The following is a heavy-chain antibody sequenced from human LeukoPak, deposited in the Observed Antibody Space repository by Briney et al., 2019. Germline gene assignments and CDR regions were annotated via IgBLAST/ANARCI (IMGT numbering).Heavy chain of an antibody. J-gene: IGHJ4*02. CDR3: ARGTSSSLFDY. CDR1: GFTVSSNY. D-gene: IGHD6-6*01. Sequence: GSLRLSCAASGFTVSSNYMSWVRQAPGKGLEWVSVIYSGGSTYYADSVKGRFTISRDNSKNTLYLQMNSLRAEDTAVYYCARGTSSSLFDYWGQGTLVTVSS. V-gene: IGHV3-66*01. CDR2: IYSGGST.